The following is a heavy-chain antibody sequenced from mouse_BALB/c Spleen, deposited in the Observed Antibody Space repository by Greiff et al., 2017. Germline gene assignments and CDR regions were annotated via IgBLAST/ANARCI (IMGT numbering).Heavy chain of an antibody. J-gene: IGHJ2*01. CDR3: ARGGGRDYGGDLDY. V-gene: IGHV5-6-5*01. CDR2: ISSGGST. D-gene: IGHD2-4*01. Sequence: EVKLVESGGGLVKPGGSLKLSCAASGFTFSSYAMSWVRQTPEKRLEWVASISSGGSTYYPDSVKGRFTISRDNARNILYLQMSSLRSEDTAMYYCARGGGRDYGGDLDYWGQGTTLTVSS. CDR1: GFTFSSYA.